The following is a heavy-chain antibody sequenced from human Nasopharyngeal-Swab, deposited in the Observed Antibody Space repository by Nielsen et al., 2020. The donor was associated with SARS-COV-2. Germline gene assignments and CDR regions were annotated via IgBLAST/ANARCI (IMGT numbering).Heavy chain of an antibody. V-gene: IGHV3-21*01. Sequence: GEILKIYCVASGFTFSGYTMNWVRQAPGKGLEWISSISSTTPYIYYADSVKGRFTIARDNAKNSMYMQMNVLRVEDTAMYYCARGQGGHPNYFDPWGQGTLVTVSS. D-gene: IGHD1-7*01. J-gene: IGHJ5*02. CDR3: ARGQGGHPNYFDP. CDR1: GFTFSGYT. CDR2: ISSTTPYI.